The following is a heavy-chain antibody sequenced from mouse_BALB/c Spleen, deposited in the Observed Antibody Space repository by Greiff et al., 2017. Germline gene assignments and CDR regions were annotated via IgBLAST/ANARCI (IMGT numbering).Heavy chain of an antibody. D-gene: IGHD4-1*01. J-gene: IGHJ2*01. CDR2: INPNNGGT. V-gene: IGHV1-18*01. Sequence: EVQRVESGPELVKPGASVKIPCKASGYTFTDYNMDWVKQSHGKSLEWIGDINPNNGGTIYNQKFKGKATLIVDKSSSTAYMELRSLTSEDTAVYYCARGRTGAFDYWGQGTTLTVSS. CDR1: GYTFTDYN. CDR3: ARGRTGAFDY.